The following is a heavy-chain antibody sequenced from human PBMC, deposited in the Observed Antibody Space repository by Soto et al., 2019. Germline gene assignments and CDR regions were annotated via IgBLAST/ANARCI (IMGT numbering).Heavy chain of an antibody. D-gene: IGHD4-4*01. Sequence: SETLSLTCAVYGGSFSGYYWSWIRQPPGKGLEWIGEINHSGSTNYNPSLKSRVTISVDTSKNQFSLKLSSVTAADTAVYYCARCEGPTVTTLRATPGGFDPWGQGTLVTVSS. CDR3: ARCEGPTVTTLRATPGGFDP. CDR2: INHSGST. V-gene: IGHV4-34*01. J-gene: IGHJ5*02. CDR1: GGSFSGYY.